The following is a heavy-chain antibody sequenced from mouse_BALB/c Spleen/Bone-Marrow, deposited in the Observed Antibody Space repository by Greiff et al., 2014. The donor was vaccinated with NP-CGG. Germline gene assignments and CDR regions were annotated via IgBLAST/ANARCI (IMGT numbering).Heavy chain of an antibody. J-gene: IGHJ2*01. CDR3: AFGNYDFDY. Sequence: VQLQQSGAELVRPGSSVKISCKASGYSFSSYWMNWVKQRPGQGLEWIGQIYPGDGDTNYSGKFKGKATLTADESSSTAYMQLSSLTSEDSAVYFCAFGNYDFDYWGQGTTLTVSS. CDR2: IYPGDGDT. CDR1: GYSFSSYW. V-gene: IGHV1-80*01. D-gene: IGHD2-1*01.